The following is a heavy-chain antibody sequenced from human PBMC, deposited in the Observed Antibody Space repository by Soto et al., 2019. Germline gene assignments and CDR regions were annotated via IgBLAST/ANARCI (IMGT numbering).Heavy chain of an antibody. CDR1: GFTFNNAW. D-gene: IGHD3-10*02. CDR2: IKGEADGGTT. Sequence: GSLRLSCAASGFTFNNAWMSWVRQAPGKGLEWVGRIKGEADGGTTDYAAPVKGRITISRDHSKDTLYLQMNSLKTEDTAVYYCQTKSVRWGQGTLVTVSS. J-gene: IGHJ4*02. V-gene: IGHV3-15*01. CDR3: QTKSVR.